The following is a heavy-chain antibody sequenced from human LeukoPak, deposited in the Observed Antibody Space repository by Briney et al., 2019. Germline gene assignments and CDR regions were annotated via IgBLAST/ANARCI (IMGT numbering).Heavy chain of an antibody. V-gene: IGHV3-33*01. CDR2: IWYDGSNK. D-gene: IGHD2-2*01. CDR3: AREGYSGSSTSRTMCMDV. J-gene: IGHJ6*03. Sequence: GGSLRLSCAASGFTFSSYGMHWFRQAPREGLQWVAVIWYDGSNKYYADSVKRRFTISRDNSKNTMYLQMNSLRAEDTAVYYCAREGYSGSSTSRTMCMDVWGKGTTVTVSS. CDR1: GFTFSSYG.